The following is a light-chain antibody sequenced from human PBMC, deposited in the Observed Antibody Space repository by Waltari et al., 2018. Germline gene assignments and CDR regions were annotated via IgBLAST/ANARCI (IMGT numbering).Light chain of an antibody. CDR1: RPNIGSNT. V-gene: IGLV1-44*01. Sequence: QSVLTQPPSASGTPGQRVTISCSGSRPNIGSNTVNWYQQLPGTAPKLLIYSNNQRPSGVPDRFSGSRSGTSASLAISGLQSEDEADYYCAAWDDSLNGYVFGTGTKVTVL. CDR3: AAWDDSLNGYV. J-gene: IGLJ1*01. CDR2: SNN.